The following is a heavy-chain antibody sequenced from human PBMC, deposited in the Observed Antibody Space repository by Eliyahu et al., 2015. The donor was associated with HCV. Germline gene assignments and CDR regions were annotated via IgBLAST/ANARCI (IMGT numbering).Heavy chain of an antibody. CDR3: ARQLYSYGSVDY. CDR2: IFPADSDT. Sequence: EVQLVQSGAEVKKPGESLKISCQGSGYSFSTYWIGWVRQVPGKGLEWMGIIFPADSDTTYSPSFQGQVTISADKSISTAYLQWSSLKASDTATYYCARQLYSYGSVDYWGQGTLVTVSS. J-gene: IGHJ4*02. CDR1: GYSFSTYW. D-gene: IGHD5-18*01. V-gene: IGHV5-51*01.